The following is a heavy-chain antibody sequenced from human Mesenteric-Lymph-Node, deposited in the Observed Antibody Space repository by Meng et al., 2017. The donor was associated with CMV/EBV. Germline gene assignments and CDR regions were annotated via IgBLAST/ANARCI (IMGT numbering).Heavy chain of an antibody. CDR3: ARVMYYYDSGNYYMAT. J-gene: IGHJ5*02. Sequence: GESLKISCAASGFSVSYNYMTWVRQAPGKGLEWVSLIYGGGSTYYADSVRGRFTISRDNSKNTLYLQMSSLRAEDTAVYYCARVMYYYDSGNYYMATWGQGTLVTVSS. CDR1: GFSVSYNY. CDR2: IYGGGST. V-gene: IGHV3-53*01. D-gene: IGHD3-10*01.